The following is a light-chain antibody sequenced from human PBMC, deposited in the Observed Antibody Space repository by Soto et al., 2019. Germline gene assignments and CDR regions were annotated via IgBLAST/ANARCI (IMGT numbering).Light chain of an antibody. CDR1: QSVVNN. Sequence: EIVVTQSPATLSVSPGERATLSCRASQSVVNNFAWYQQKPGQAPSLLIFATSTRATGVRARFSGSGSGTEFTLTIRSLQSEDVAVYYCQQYGDWPLTFGGGAKVEIE. J-gene: IGKJ4*01. V-gene: IGKV3-15*01. CDR3: QQYGDWPLT. CDR2: ATS.